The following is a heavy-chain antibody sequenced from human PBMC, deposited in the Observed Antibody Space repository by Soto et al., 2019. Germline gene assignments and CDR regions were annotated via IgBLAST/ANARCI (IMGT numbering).Heavy chain of an antibody. J-gene: IGHJ4*02. CDR3: ARYLYARYDFWSGYYPLDY. V-gene: IGHV3-21*01. CDR1: GFNFSSYS. D-gene: IGHD3-3*01. CDR2: ISSSSGYI. Sequence: EVQLVESGGGLVKPGGSLRLACTASGFNFSSYSMNWVRQAPGKGLEWVSSISSSSGYIYYADSVKGRLTISRDNAKNSLNLQMNSLRAEDTAMYYCARYLYARYDFWSGYYPLDYWGQGTLVSVSS.